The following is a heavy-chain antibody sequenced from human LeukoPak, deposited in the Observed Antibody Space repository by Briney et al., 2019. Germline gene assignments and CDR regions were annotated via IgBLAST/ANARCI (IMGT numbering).Heavy chain of an antibody. V-gene: IGHV3-30*18. CDR2: ISNDGSNK. CDR3: AKDKSWSLDY. Sequence: GRSLRLSCAASGFTLSTYGIHWVRQAPGKGLEWVAVISNDGSNKYYADSVKGRFTISRDISKSTLFLQMNSLRTEDAAVYYCAKDKSWSLDYWGQGTLVTVSS. CDR1: GFTLSTYG. J-gene: IGHJ4*02. D-gene: IGHD6-13*01.